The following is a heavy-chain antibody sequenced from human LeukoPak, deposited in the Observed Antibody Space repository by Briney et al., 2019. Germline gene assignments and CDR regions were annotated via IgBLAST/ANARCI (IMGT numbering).Heavy chain of an antibody. J-gene: IGHJ4*02. CDR2: ISVRSNYI. Sequence: AGSLRLSCAASGYTFSSYSRNWVRQAPGKGLEWVSSISVRSNYIYYADSVRGRFSISRDDARDSLYLQMNSLRAEDTAVYYCVRLRRNSDTSGFYYYYDYWGQGTLVTVSS. CDR1: GYTFSSYS. CDR3: VRLRRNSDTSGFYYYYDY. D-gene: IGHD3-22*01. V-gene: IGHV3-21*01.